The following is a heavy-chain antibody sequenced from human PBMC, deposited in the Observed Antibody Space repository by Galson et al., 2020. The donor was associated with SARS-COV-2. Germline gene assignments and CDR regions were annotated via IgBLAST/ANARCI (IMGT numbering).Heavy chain of an antibody. CDR3: ARTRTRMLLWLWYYDMDG. CDR2: IFSNDGK. V-gene: IGHV2-26*01. J-gene: IGHJ6*02. D-gene: IGHD3-10*01. Sequence: ESGPTLVKPTETLTLTCTVSGFSLSNRMGVSWLRQPPGKALEWLAYIFSNDGKSYSTSLKSRLTISTDTSKSQVVLTMTNMDPADTATYYCARTRTRMLLWLWYYDMDGWGQGTTVTVSS. CDR1: GFSLSNRMG.